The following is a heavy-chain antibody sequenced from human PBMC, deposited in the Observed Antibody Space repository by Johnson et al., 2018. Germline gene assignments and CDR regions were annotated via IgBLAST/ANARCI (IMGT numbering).Heavy chain of an antibody. CDR2: FGAAGDI. Sequence: EVQLVESGGGLVQSGESLRLSCAASGFTFSAYDLHWVRQGTGKGLELVYAFGAAGDIHYSDSVKGRFTISRENAKNPLYLQMSNLRDGDTAVYYCARAGDDSNYGMDVWGQGTTVTVSS. CDR3: ARAGDDSNYGMDV. CDR1: GFTFSAYD. D-gene: IGHD3-16*01. V-gene: IGHV3-13*01. J-gene: IGHJ6*02.